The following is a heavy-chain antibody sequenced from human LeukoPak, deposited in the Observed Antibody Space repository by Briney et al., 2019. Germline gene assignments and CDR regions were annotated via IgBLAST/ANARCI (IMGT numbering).Heavy chain of an antibody. CDR2: IHHSGTS. D-gene: IGHD3-22*01. CDR1: GESFSAYY. V-gene: IGHV4-34*01. J-gene: IGHJ4*02. Sequence: SETLSLTCAVYGESFSAYYWNWIRQAPGKRLEWIGEIHHSGTSNYNPALKSRVHISVDPSKKQFSLKLSSVTAADTAVYYCAKDMSGYYYDSSGYGIDYWGQGTLVTVSS. CDR3: AKDMSGYYYDSSGYGIDY.